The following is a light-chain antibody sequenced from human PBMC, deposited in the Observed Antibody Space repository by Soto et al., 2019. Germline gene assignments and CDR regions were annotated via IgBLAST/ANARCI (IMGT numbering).Light chain of an antibody. Sequence: QSVLTQPASVSGSPGQSITISCTGTSSDVGNYNLVSWYQQHPGKAPKLIIYEDTKRPSGVFNRFSGSKSGNTASLTISGLQAEDEADYYCCSYADSSTYVFGTGTKVTVL. V-gene: IGLV2-23*01. J-gene: IGLJ1*01. CDR3: CSYADSSTYV. CDR2: EDT. CDR1: SSDVGNYNL.